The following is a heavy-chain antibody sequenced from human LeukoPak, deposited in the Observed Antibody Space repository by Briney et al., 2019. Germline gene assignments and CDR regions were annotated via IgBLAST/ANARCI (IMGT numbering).Heavy chain of an antibody. CDR1: GFTFSTFA. CDR2: FSGRGAST. CDR3: AKFSPTPLLNYFYYGMDV. V-gene: IGHV3-23*01. Sequence: AGSLRLSCAASGFTFSTFAVSWVRQAPGTGLDWDSCFSGRGASTYYADAVKGRFTISRDHSKNTLYLQMNSLRAEDTAVYYCAKFSPTPLLNYFYYGMDVWGQGTTVTVSS. J-gene: IGHJ6*02.